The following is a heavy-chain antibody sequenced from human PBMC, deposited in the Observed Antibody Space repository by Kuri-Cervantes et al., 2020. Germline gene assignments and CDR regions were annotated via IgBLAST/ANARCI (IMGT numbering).Heavy chain of an antibody. CDR2: FHHRGST. V-gene: IGHV4-38-2*02. J-gene: IGHJ4*02. CDR1: GYSITTGYY. D-gene: IGHD5-18*01. CDR3: ASARYSYDFDY. Sequence: SETLSLTCTLSGYSITTGYYWGWIRQAPGKGLEWIGSFHHRGSTDYNPSLKSRVTISVDTSKNQFSLRLSSVTAADTAVYYCASARYSYDFDYWGQGTLVTVSS.